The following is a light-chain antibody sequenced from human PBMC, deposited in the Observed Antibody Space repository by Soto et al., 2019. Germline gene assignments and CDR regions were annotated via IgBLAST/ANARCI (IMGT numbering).Light chain of an antibody. CDR1: LSVSNNS. CDR2: GAA. V-gene: IGKV3-20*01. Sequence: ETVLTQSPGTLSLSPGERATLSGRASLSVSNNSLAWYQQKPGQAPRLLIYGAASRDTGIPARFSGSGSGTDFTLTISRLEPEDVAVYYCHQYGSSPRTFGLGSQVEIK. J-gene: IGKJ1*01. CDR3: HQYGSSPRT.